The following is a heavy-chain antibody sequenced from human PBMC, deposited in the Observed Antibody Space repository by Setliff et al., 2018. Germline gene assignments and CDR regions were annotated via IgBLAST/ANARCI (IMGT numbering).Heavy chain of an antibody. Sequence: ASVKVSCKASGYTLSKYYMHWVRQAPGQGLEWMGIINPSGGLTKYAQRFQGRVTMTSDTSTNTVYLEVSSLRSEDTAVYFCARDRFYNSWSGTSITAPHDAFDIWGQGTMVTVSS. CDR1: GYTLSKYY. CDR2: INPSGGLT. V-gene: IGHV1-46*03. J-gene: IGHJ3*02. CDR3: ARDRFYNSWSGTSITAPHDAFDI. D-gene: IGHD3-3*01.